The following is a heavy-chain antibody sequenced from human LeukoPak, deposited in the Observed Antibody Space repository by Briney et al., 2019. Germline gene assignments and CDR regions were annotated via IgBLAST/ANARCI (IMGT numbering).Heavy chain of an antibody. J-gene: IGHJ6*03. CDR1: GGSFSGYY. Sequence: PSETLSLTCAVYGGSFSGYYWSWLRQPPGKGLEWIGEIDHSGSTNYNPSLKSRVTISVDTSKNQFSLKLSSVTAADTAVYYCARGFISSGWYYYYYVDVWGKGTTVTVSS. CDR3: ARGFISSGWYYYYYVDV. D-gene: IGHD6-19*01. V-gene: IGHV4-34*01. CDR2: IDHSGST.